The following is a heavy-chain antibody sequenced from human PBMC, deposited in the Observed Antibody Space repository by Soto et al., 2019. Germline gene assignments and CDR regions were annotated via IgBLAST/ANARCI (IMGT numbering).Heavy chain of an antibody. V-gene: IGHV1-8*01. J-gene: IGHJ6*03. CDR2: MSPNSGNT. D-gene: IGHD3-3*01. CDR3: ARSGGIYDFWSGYYTNYYYYYYMDV. CDR1: GYAFTSYD. Sequence: ASVKVSCKASGYAFTSYDINWVRQATGQGLKWMGWMSPNSGNTGYAQKFQGRVTMTRNTSISTAYMELSSLRSEDTAVYYCARSGGIYDFWSGYYTNYYYYYYMDVWGKGTTVTVSS.